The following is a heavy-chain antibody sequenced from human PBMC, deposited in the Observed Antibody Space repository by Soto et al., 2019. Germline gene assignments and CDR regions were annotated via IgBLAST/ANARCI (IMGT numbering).Heavy chain of an antibody. CDR2: IYYSGST. CDR1: GGYVGVGACF. Sequence: PSETLYLTGTVSGGYVGVGACFWRWIRKSPGKGLEWIAYIYYSGSTNYNPSLQRRSTISVDTSKSQVSLTLTYVTAADAAVYYCARSPNYYYYGFDVWGQGTTVTVSS. V-gene: IGHV4-61*08. CDR3: ARSPNYYYYGFDV. J-gene: IGHJ6*02.